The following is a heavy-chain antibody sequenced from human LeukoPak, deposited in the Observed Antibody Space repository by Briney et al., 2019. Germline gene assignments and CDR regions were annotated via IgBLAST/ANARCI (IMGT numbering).Heavy chain of an antibody. CDR2: INGSTGGT. CDR1: GYTFTGHY. J-gene: IGHJ4*02. Sequence: VASVKVSCKTSGYTFTGHYMHWVRQAPGQGLEWMGWINGSTGGTHYAQKFQGRVTMTRDTSIRTAYMELSSLTSDDTAMYFCARGYCSGGSCYHFDSWGQGTLVTVSS. CDR3: ARGYCSGGSCYHFDS. D-gene: IGHD2-15*01. V-gene: IGHV1-2*02.